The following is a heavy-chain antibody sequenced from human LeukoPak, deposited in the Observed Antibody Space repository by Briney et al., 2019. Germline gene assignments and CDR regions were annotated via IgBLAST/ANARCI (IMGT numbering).Heavy chain of an antibody. CDR1: GGSISSYY. CDR2: IYYSGST. V-gene: IGHV4-59*08. Sequence: SETPSLTCTVSGGSISSYYWSWIRQHPGKGLEWIGYIYYSGSTYYNPSLKSRVTISVDTSRNRFSLRLSSLTAADTAVYFCAGSGWSFDAFDFWGQGTMVTVSS. D-gene: IGHD6-19*01. J-gene: IGHJ3*01. CDR3: AGSGWSFDAFDF.